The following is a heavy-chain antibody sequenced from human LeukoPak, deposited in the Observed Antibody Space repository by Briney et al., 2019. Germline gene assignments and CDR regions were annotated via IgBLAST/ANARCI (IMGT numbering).Heavy chain of an antibody. Sequence: GGSLRLSCAASGFTFSSYAMHWVRQAPGKGLEWVAVISYDGSNKYYAGSVKGRFTISRDNSKNTLYLQMNSLRAEDTAVYYCARAYSNSSPFDYWGQGTLVTVSS. CDR2: ISYDGSNK. CDR3: ARAYSNSSPFDY. D-gene: IGHD6-6*01. J-gene: IGHJ4*02. V-gene: IGHV3-30-3*01. CDR1: GFTFSSYA.